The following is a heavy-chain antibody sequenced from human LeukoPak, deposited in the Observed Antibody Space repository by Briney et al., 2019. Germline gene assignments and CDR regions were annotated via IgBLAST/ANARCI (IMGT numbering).Heavy chain of an antibody. CDR1: GFTFSSYA. Sequence: PGGSLRLSCAASGFTFSSYAMSWVRQAPGKGLEWVSGISWNSGSIGYADSVKGRFTISRDNAKNSLYLQMNSLRAEDTALYYCAKDIADGDYAASYWYFDLWGRGTLVTVSS. J-gene: IGHJ2*01. V-gene: IGHV3-9*01. CDR2: ISWNSGSI. D-gene: IGHD4-17*01. CDR3: AKDIADGDYAASYWYFDL.